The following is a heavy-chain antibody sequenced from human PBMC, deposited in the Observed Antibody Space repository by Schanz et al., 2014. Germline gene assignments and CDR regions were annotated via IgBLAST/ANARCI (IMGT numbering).Heavy chain of an antibody. CDR1: GFGFSSYS. CDR3: AKDAENTAMITDYFDY. V-gene: IGHV3-23*04. Sequence: EVELVESGGGLIQPGGSLRLSCAASGFGFSSYSMNWVRQAPGKGLEWVSAISGSGGSTYYADSVKGRFTISRDNSKTTVYLQMNSLRAEDTAVYYCAKDAENTAMITDYFDYWGQGTLVTVSS. CDR2: ISGSGGST. D-gene: IGHD5-18*01. J-gene: IGHJ4*02.